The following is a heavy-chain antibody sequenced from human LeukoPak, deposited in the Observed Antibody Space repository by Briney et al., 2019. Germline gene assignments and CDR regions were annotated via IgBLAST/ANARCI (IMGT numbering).Heavy chain of an antibody. D-gene: IGHD3-10*01. CDR1: GFTFSDYY. J-gene: IGHJ4*02. V-gene: IGHV3-11*01. CDR3: ASGNYYGSGSYYGVGAYFDY. CDR2: ISSSGSTI. Sequence: PGGSLRLSCAASGFTFSDYYMSWIRQAPGEGLEWVSYISSSGSTIYYADSVKGRFTISRDNAKNSLYLQMNSLRAEDTAVYYCASGNYYGSGSYYGVGAYFDYWGQGTLVTVSS.